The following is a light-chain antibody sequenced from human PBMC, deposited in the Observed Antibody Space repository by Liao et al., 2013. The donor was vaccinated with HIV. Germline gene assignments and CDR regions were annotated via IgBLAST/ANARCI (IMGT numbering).Light chain of an antibody. Sequence: SYELTQPPTVSVAPGKTARLTCGGDNIGSKSVHWYQQRPGLAPVLVIYSDNDRPSGIPERFSGSNSGNTATLTISSVEAGDEADYYCQVWDSSSDHRVFGPGTKVTV. J-gene: IGLJ1*01. CDR3: QVWDSSSDHRV. CDR1: NIGSKS. V-gene: IGLV3-21*01. CDR2: SDN.